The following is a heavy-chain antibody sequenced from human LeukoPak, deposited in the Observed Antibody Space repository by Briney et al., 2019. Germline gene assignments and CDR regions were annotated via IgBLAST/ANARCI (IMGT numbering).Heavy chain of an antibody. V-gene: IGHV3-11*01. Sequence: GGSLRLSCAASGFAFTDYYMSRIRQAPGKGLDWVSYISISGTTINYADSVKGRFTFSRDNAKNSLYLQMNSLRAEDTAVYYCARAGRLQYGDYVAFDYWGQGTLVTVSS. CDR3: ARAGRLQYGDYVAFDY. D-gene: IGHD4-17*01. CDR2: ISISGTTI. J-gene: IGHJ4*02. CDR1: GFAFTDYY.